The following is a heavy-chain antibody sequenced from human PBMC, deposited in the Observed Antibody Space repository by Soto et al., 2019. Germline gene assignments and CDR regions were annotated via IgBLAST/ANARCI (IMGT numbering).Heavy chain of an antibody. J-gene: IGHJ4*02. CDR3: ASSFGVAAAGPFDY. D-gene: IGHD6-13*01. V-gene: IGHV4-31*03. Sequence: QVQLQESGPGLVKPSQTLSLTCTVSGGSISSGGYYWSWIRQHPGKGLEWIGYIYYSGSTYYNPSPKSRVTIXXXTXESQSSLKLSSVAAACTAVYYCASSFGVAAAGPFDYWGQGTLVTVSS. CDR1: GGSISSGGYY. CDR2: IYYSGST.